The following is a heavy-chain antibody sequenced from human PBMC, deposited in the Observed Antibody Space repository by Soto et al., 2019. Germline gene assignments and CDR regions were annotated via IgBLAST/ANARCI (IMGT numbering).Heavy chain of an antibody. Sequence: QVQLVESGGGVVQPGRSLRLSCAASGFTFSSYGMHWVRQAPGKGLEWVAVISYDGSNEYYADSVNGQFTISRDNSKNTLYLQMNYLGAEDTAVYYCAKDLTVTMGLIDYWGQGTLVTVSS. J-gene: IGHJ4*02. CDR3: AKDLTVTMGLIDY. V-gene: IGHV3-30*18. CDR2: ISYDGSNE. CDR1: GFTFSSYG. D-gene: IGHD4-17*01.